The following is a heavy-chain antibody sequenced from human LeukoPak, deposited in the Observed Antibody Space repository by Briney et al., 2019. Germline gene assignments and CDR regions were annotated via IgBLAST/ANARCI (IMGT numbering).Heavy chain of an antibody. CDR3: ARDSYGSNAY. Sequence: PGGSLRLSCAASGFTFHNYVMRWVRQAPGKGLEWVSTITGSGSNTYYADSVKGRFTISRDNSKNTLYLQMDNLRAEDTALYYCARDSYGSNAYWGQGTLVTVSS. CDR2: ITGSGSNT. D-gene: IGHD4-17*01. J-gene: IGHJ4*02. CDR1: GFTFHNYV. V-gene: IGHV3-23*01.